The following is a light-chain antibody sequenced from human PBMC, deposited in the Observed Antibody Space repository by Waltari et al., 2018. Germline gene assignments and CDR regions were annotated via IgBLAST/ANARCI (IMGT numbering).Light chain of an antibody. CDR1: TTDVGAYNF. V-gene: IGLV2-14*01. Sequence: QSALTQPASVSGSPGQSITLSCTGTTTDVGAYNFVSWYQQHPGEVPKLLIYEVNNRPSGVSDRFSGSRSGNTASLTISGLLAEDEADYYCCSHSSSSTLVLFGGGTKVTFL. CDR3: CSHSSSSTLVL. CDR2: EVN. J-gene: IGLJ3*02.